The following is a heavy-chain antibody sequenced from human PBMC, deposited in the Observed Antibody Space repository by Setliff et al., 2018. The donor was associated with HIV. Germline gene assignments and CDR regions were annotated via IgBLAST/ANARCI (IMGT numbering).Heavy chain of an antibody. D-gene: IGHD3-10*01. CDR2: ISQSGTT. CDR1: GGSFSGYY. J-gene: IGHJ4*02. CDR3: ARQPLYFGEPYYFDY. V-gene: IGHV4-39*01. Sequence: SETLSLTCTVSGGSFSGYYWNWIRQPPGKGLEWIGSISQSGTTYYSPSLKNRVTISVDTSRNRFSLKLGSVSASDTANYYCARQPLYFGEPYYFDYWGLGTLVTVSS.